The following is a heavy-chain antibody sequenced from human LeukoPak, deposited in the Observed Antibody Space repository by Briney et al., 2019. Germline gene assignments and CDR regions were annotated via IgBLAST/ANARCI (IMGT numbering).Heavy chain of an antibody. J-gene: IGHJ4*02. D-gene: IGHD2-2*01. CDR1: GYTFTGYY. V-gene: IGHV1-2*02. CDR3: ANAGARYCSSTSCDAPDY. Sequence: ASVKVSCKASGYTFTGYYMHWVRQAPGQGLEWMGWINPYSGGTNFAQKFQGRVTITADESTSTAYMELSSLRSEDTAVYYCANAGARYCSSTSCDAPDYWGQGTLVTVSS. CDR2: INPYSGGT.